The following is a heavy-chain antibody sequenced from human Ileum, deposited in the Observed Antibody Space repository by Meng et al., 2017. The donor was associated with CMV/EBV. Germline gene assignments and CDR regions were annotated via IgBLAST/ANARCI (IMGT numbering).Heavy chain of an antibody. V-gene: IGHV3-30-3*01. CDR1: GFTFSSYN. J-gene: IGHJ5*02. Sequence: TASGFTFSSYNMHWVRQAPGKGLEWVALISYDGSNKYYADPVKGRFTISRDNSKNTLYVQMNTLKTEDTAVYYCARPMGAAGTGFDPWGQGTLVTVSS. CDR3: ARPMGAAGTGFDP. D-gene: IGHD6-13*01. CDR2: ISYDGSNK.